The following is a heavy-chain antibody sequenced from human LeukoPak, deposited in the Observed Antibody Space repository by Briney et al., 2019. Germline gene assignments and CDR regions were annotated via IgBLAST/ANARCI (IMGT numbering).Heavy chain of an antibody. CDR1: GFTFSSYA. CDR2: LSGSGLST. CDR3: AKDITMIVHEH. Sequence: GGSLRLSCAASGFTFSSYAMSWVRQAPGKGLQWVSALSGSGLSTYYADSVKGRFTISRDNSKNTLYLQMNSLRAEDTAVYYCAKDITMIVHEHWGQGTLVTVSS. J-gene: IGHJ4*02. D-gene: IGHD3-22*01. V-gene: IGHV3-23*01.